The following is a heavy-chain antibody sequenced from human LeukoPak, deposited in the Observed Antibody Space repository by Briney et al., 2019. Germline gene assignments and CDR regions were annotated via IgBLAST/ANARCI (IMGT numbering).Heavy chain of an antibody. CDR2: IYYSGST. V-gene: IGHV4-39*01. J-gene: IGHJ4*02. CDR1: GGSISSSSYY. Sequence: PSETLSLTCTVSGGSISSSSYYWGWIRQPPGKGLEWIGSIYYSGSTYYSPSLKSRVTISVDTSKNQFSLKLSSVTAADTAVYYCARQYDDILTGYYTDYYFDYWGQGTLVTVSS. D-gene: IGHD3-9*01. CDR3: ARQYDDILTGYYTDYYFDY.